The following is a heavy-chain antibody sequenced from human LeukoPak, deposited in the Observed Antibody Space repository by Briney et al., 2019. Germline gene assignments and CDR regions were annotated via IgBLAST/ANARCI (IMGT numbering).Heavy chain of an antibody. CDR1: GYTFTGYY. V-gene: IGHV1-2*02. CDR2: INPNSGGT. J-gene: IGHJ6*03. Sequence: ASVKVSCKASGYTFTGYYMHWVRQAPGQGLEWMGWINPNSGGTNYAQKFQGRVTMTRDTSISTAYMELSRLRSDDTAVYYCASKGLWFGDLLDYYYMDVWGKGTTVTVSS. D-gene: IGHD3-10*01. CDR3: ASKGLWFGDLLDYYYMDV.